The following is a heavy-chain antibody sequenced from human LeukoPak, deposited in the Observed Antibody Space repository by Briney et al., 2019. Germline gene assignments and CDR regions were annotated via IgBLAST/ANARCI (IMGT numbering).Heavy chain of an antibody. CDR1: GFTFSSYA. Sequence: GGSLRLSCVASGFTFSSYAMSWVRRAPGKGLEWVSGFTGSGGSTYYADSVKGRFTISRDNSKNTLYMQMNSLRAEDTAVYYCAKDYSSRWYYFESWGQGTLVTVSA. J-gene: IGHJ4*02. V-gene: IGHV3-23*01. CDR2: FTGSGGST. CDR3: AKDYSSRWYYFES. D-gene: IGHD6-13*01.